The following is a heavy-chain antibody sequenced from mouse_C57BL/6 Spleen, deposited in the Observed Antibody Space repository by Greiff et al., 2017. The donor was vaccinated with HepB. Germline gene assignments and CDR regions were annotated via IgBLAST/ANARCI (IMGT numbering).Heavy chain of an antibody. Sequence: EVQLVESGGGLVKPRGSLKLSCAASGFTFSSYAMSWVRQTPEKRLEWVATISDGGSYTYYPDNVKGRFTISRDKAKNNLYLQMSHLKSEDTAMYYCARGRKSTMITRAMDYWGQGTSVTVSS. CDR2: ISDGGSYT. D-gene: IGHD2-4*01. V-gene: IGHV5-4*01. CDR3: ARGRKSTMITRAMDY. CDR1: GFTFSSYA. J-gene: IGHJ4*01.